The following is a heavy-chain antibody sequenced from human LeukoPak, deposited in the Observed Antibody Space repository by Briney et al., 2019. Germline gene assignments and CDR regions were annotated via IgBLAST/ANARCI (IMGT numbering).Heavy chain of an antibody. D-gene: IGHD2-15*01. J-gene: IGHJ5*02. V-gene: IGHV1-69*13. Sequence: GASVKVSCKASGYTFTSYGISWVRQAPGQGPEWMGGIIPIFGTANYAQKFQGRVTITADESTSTAYMELSSLRSEDTAVYYCARDQVSLGYCSGGSCYANWFDPWGQGTLVTVSS. CDR2: IIPIFGTA. CDR1: GYTFTSYG. CDR3: ARDQVSLGYCSGGSCYANWFDP.